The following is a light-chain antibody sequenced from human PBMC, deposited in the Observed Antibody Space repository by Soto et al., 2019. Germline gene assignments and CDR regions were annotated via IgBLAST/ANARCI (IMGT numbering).Light chain of an antibody. CDR2: TNS. CDR1: RANIPPGYD. V-gene: IGLV1-40*01. CDR3: QSYDSSLSAYV. J-gene: IGLJ1*01. Sequence: ELKEPASVSGGPGQRGPIPSTGGRANIPPGYDVHWYQLLPGTAPKLLIYTNSNRPSGVPDRFSGSKSGTSASLAITGLQAEDEAEYYCQSYDSSLSAYVFGTGTKVTVL.